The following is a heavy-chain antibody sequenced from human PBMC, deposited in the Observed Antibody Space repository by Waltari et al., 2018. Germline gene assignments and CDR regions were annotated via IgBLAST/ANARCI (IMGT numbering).Heavy chain of an antibody. CDR2: IAHSGRT. Sequence: QVPQQQWGAGLLKPSETLSLTCGVSGGSFFGYYWSWIRQPPGKGLEWLGEIAHSGRTNYNPSLKGRITISIDTANNQFSLNLTSATAADTAVYYCVRGGWLRPFDYWGQGSLLVVSS. CDR3: VRGGWLRPFDY. J-gene: IGHJ4*02. V-gene: IGHV4-34*01. D-gene: IGHD5-12*01. CDR1: GGSFFGYY.